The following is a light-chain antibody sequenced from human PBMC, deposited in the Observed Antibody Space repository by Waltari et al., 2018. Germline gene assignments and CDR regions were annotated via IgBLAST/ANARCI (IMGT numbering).Light chain of an antibody. CDR3: QQRNDWPLT. CDR1: QSIRSY. J-gene: IGKJ4*01. CDR2: DAS. V-gene: IGKV3-11*01. Sequence: EIVLTQSPATLSLSPGERATLSGRASQSIRSYLAWYQQKPGQAPRLLIYDASNRATGVPARFIGSGSGTDFTLTISSLESEDFAFYYCQQRNDWPLTFGGGTKVEIK.